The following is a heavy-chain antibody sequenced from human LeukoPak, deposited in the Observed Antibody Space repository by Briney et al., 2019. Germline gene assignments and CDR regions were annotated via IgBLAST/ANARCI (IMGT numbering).Heavy chain of an antibody. CDR3: ASELSLRDYFEF. CDR2: ISADGDTR. Sequence: PGRSLRLSCAASGFTFSTSAMHWVRQAPGKGLEWVTVISADGDTRFYAESLKGRFTISRDNSKNTLYLQMNNLRPEDTAVYYCASELSLRDYFEFWGQGTLVTVAS. V-gene: IGHV3-30*01. CDR1: GFTFSTSA. J-gene: IGHJ4*02.